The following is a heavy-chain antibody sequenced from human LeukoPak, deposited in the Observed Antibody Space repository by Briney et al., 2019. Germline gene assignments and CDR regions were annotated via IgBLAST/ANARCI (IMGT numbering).Heavy chain of an antibody. Sequence: PSETLSLTCTVSGGSINSDYYYWSWIRQHPGRGLEWIGYIYHSGTTYYNPPLESRVAISIDTSKNQFSLTLYSVTAADTAVYYCARGGGGSWKGWFDPWGQGTLVTVSS. CDR1: GGSINSDYYY. CDR2: IYHSGTT. J-gene: IGHJ5*02. V-gene: IGHV4-31*03. D-gene: IGHD2-15*01. CDR3: ARGGGGSWKGWFDP.